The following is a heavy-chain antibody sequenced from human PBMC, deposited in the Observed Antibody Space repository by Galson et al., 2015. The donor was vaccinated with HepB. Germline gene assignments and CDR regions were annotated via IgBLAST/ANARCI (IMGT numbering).Heavy chain of an antibody. D-gene: IGHD4-23*01. V-gene: IGHV4-59*01. Sequence: SETLSLTCTVSGGSISSYYWSWIRQPPGKGLEWIGYIYYSGSTNYNPSLKSRVTISIDTSKNQFSLKLSSVTAADTALYYCARDYYGGVSGDNWFDPWGQGTLVTVSS. CDR2: IYYSGST. J-gene: IGHJ5*02. CDR3: ARDYYGGVSGDNWFDP. CDR1: GGSISSYY.